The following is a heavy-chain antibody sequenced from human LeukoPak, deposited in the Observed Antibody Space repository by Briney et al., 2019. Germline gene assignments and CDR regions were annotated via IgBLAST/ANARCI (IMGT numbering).Heavy chain of an antibody. Sequence: SETLSLTCTVSGGSISSGGYYWSWIRQYPGKGLEWIGYIYYSGSTYYNPSLKSRVTISVDTSKNQFSLKLSSVTAADTAVYYCARGQQLVLGYFDYWGQGTLVTVSS. CDR1: GGSISSGGYY. CDR3: ARGQQLVLGYFDY. CDR2: IYYSGST. D-gene: IGHD6-13*01. V-gene: IGHV4-31*03. J-gene: IGHJ4*02.